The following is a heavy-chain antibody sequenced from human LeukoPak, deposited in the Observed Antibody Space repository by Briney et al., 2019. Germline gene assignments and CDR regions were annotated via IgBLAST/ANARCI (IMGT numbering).Heavy chain of an antibody. CDR2: INPNSGGT. Sequence: ASVNVSCKASGYTFTGYYMHWVRQAPGQGLEWMGRINPNSGGTNYAQKFQGRVTMTRDTSISTAYMELSRLRSDDTAVYYCARDLYYDFWSGYSHVNWFDPWGQGTLVTVSS. CDR3: ARDLYYDFWSGYSHVNWFDP. V-gene: IGHV1-2*06. D-gene: IGHD3-3*01. CDR1: GYTFTGYY. J-gene: IGHJ5*02.